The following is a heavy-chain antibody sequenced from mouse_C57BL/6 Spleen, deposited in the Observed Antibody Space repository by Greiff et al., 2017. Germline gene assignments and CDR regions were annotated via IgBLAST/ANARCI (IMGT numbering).Heavy chain of an antibody. V-gene: IGHV1-85*01. J-gene: IGHJ2*01. Sequence: VQLQQSGPELVKPGASVKLSCKASGYTFTSYDINWVKQRPGQGLEWIGWIYPRDGSTKYNEKFKGKATLTVDTSSSTAYMELHSLPSEDSAVYFCARSSAVYYDYDDGFDYWGQGTTLTVSS. CDR3: ARSSAVYYDYDDGFDY. D-gene: IGHD2-4*01. CDR2: IYPRDGST. CDR1: GYTFTSYD.